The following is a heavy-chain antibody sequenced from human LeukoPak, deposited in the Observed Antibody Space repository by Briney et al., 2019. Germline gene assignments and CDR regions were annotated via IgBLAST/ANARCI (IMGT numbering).Heavy chain of an antibody. V-gene: IGHV3-66*01. J-gene: IGHJ4*02. D-gene: IGHD1-26*01. CDR3: AAKGNGYSGSYVFAH. CDR1: GFSVSVNY. CDR2: FFSSGYT. Sequence: GGSLRLSCAASGFSVSVNYMSWVRQAPGKGLEWVSVFFSSGYTKYADSVKGRFTISRDNSENTLNLQMNSLRAEDTAVYYCAAKGNGYSGSYVFAHWGQGILVIVSS.